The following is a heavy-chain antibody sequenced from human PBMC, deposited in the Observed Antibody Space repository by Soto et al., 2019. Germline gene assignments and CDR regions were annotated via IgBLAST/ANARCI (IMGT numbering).Heavy chain of an antibody. J-gene: IGHJ5*01. CDR2: INNSGRT. CDR1: GGSFSDYY. D-gene: IGHD1-1*01. CDR3: AKGTTTEKVDS. V-gene: IGHV4-34*01. Sequence: SETLSLTCAVHGGSFSDYYWSWIRQPPGKGLEWIGEINNSGRTNYNPSLKSRVTISVDTSKNQFSLRLTSVTAADTAVYYCAKGTTTEKVDSWGHGILVTVSS.